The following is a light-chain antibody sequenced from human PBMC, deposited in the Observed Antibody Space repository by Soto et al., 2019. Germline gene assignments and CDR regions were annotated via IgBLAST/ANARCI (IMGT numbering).Light chain of an antibody. J-gene: IGKJ1*01. CDR1: HTISSSY. V-gene: IGKV3-20*01. CDR2: GIS. CDR3: QQYVTSSPRT. Sequence: EIVLTQSTGTLSLSPGERATLSCRASHTISSSYLAWYQQKPGQAPRLLMYGISRRATGIPDRFSGSGSGTDFSLTITRLEPEDCAVYYCQQYVTSSPRTFGQGTKVEIK.